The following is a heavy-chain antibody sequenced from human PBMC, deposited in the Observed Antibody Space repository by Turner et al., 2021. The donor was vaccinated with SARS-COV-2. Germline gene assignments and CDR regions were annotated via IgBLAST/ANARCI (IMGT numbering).Heavy chain of an antibody. V-gene: IGHV1-18*01. CDR3: AVNRGSYQPFDP. J-gene: IGHJ5*02. Sequence: QVQLVQSGAEMKKPGSSVKVSCKASGGTFSTFSSYAINWVRQAPGQGPEWMGWISAYKGNTNYAQNLQGRVTLTTDSSTTTAYMELRSLRSDDTAIYYCAVNRGSYQPFDPWGQGTLVTVSS. D-gene: IGHD1-26*01. CDR2: ISAYKGNT. CDR1: GGTFSTFSSYA.